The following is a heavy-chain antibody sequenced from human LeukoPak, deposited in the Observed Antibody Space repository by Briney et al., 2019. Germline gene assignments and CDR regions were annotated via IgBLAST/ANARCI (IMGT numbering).Heavy chain of an antibody. CDR1: GFTFSSYE. Sequence: GGSLRLSCAASGFTFSSYELYWVRQAPGKGLEWISYISGSSTIIKYADSVRGRFTISRDDARESLYLQMSSLRADDTAIYYCGASRQYVGAFDIWGQGTLVTVSS. CDR3: GASRQYVGAFDI. V-gene: IGHV3-48*03. J-gene: IGHJ3*02. CDR2: ISGSSTII. D-gene: IGHD3-16*01.